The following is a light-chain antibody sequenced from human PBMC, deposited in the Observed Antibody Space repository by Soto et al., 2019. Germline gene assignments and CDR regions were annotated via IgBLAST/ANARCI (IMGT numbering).Light chain of an antibody. Sequence: EIVLTQSPATLSLSPGGRATLSCRASQSVSSYLVWYQQKPGQVPRLLIYDASNRATGIPARFGGSGSGTDFTLTISSLEPEDSAVYYCQQRSDWPSTFGGGTKVEIK. CDR3: QQRSDWPST. CDR2: DAS. J-gene: IGKJ4*01. CDR1: QSVSSY. V-gene: IGKV3-11*01.